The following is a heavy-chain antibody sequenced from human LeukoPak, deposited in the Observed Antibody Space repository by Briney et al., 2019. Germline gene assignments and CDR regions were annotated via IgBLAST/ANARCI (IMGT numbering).Heavy chain of an antibody. CDR3: ARGYSSSWYDY. Sequence: VASVKVSCKASGGTFSSYAISWVRQAPGQGLEWMGIINPSGGSTSYAQKFQGRVTMTRDTSTSTVYMELSSLRSEDTAVYYCARGYSSSWYDYWGQGTLVTVSS. CDR1: GGTFSSYA. CDR2: INPSGGST. V-gene: IGHV1-46*01. D-gene: IGHD6-13*01. J-gene: IGHJ4*02.